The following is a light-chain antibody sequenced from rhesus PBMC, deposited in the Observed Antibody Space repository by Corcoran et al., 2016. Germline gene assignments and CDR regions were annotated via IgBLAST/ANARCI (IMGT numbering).Light chain of an antibody. CDR1: QGISSY. J-gene: IGKJ1*01. V-gene: IGKV1-25*01. CDR3: QQYNSLPPWT. CDR2: YAT. Sequence: DIQMTQSPSSVSASVGDRVTITCRASQGISSYLAWYQQKPGKAPKLLLYYATTLQSGVPSRFSGSGTGTEFTLTISSLQPEDFATYYCQQYNSLPPWTFGQGTKVEIK.